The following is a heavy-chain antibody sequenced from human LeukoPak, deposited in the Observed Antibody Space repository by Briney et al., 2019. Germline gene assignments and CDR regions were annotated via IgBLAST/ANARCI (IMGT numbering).Heavy chain of an antibody. Sequence: GASVKVSCKTSGYTFTGYYLHWVRQAPGQGLEWMGWINPATGDTNYAQNFQGRVTMTRDTSISTAYMDLSSLRSDDTAVYYCASGPDISNFDYWGQGTLVTVSS. CDR3: ASGPDISNFDY. CDR1: GYTFTGYY. V-gene: IGHV1-2*02. CDR2: INPATGDT. J-gene: IGHJ4*02. D-gene: IGHD3-9*01.